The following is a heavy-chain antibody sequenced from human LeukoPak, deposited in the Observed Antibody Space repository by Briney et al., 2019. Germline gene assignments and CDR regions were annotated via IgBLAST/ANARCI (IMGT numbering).Heavy chain of an antibody. D-gene: IGHD1-1*01. J-gene: IGHJ4*02. CDR1: GFTFSSYS. CDR3: ARGANWYVSH. Sequence: GGSLRLSCAASGFTFSSYSMNWVRQAPGKGLEWVSSISSSSSYIYYADSVKGRFTISRDNARNSLYLQMNSLRAEDTAVYYCARGANWYVSHWGQGTLVTVSS. V-gene: IGHV3-21*04. CDR2: ISSSSSYI.